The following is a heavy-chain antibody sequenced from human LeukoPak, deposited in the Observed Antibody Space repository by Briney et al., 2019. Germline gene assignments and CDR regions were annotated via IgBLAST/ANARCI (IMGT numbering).Heavy chain of an antibody. D-gene: IGHD3-9*01. CDR1: GDSISSGDYY. CDR3: ARGVRLYDILTGNDNWFDP. Sequence: SETLSLTCTVSGDSISSGDYYWSWIRQPAGKGLEWIGRISSSGSTNYNPSLKSRVTISVDTSKNQFSLKLSSVTAADTAVYYCARGVRLYDILTGNDNWFDPWGQGTLVTVSS. J-gene: IGHJ5*02. V-gene: IGHV4-61*02. CDR2: ISSSGST.